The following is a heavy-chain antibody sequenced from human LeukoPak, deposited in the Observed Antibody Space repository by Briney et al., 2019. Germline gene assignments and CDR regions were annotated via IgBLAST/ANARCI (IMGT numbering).Heavy chain of an antibody. CDR2: INPNSGGT. CDR3: ARDANIAVAFNWFDP. CDR1: GYTFTGYY. D-gene: IGHD6-19*01. V-gene: IGHV1-2*02. J-gene: IGHJ5*02. Sequence: VASVKVSCKASGYTFTGYYMHWVRQAPGQGLEWMGWINPNSGGTNYAQKFQGRVTMTRDTSISTAYMELSRLRSDDTAVYYCARDANIAVAFNWFDPWGQGTLVTVSS.